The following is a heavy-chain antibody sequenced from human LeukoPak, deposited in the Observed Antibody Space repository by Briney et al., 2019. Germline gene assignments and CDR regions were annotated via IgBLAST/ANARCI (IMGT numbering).Heavy chain of an antibody. J-gene: IGHJ4*02. CDR3: AREHGYSYAFDY. D-gene: IGHD5-18*01. V-gene: IGHV3-48*03. Sequence: GGSLRLSCAASGFSFSNYEMNWVRQAPGKGLEWVSYISTSGRPTYYADSVKGRFTISRDNAKNTLYLQMNSLRAEDTAVYYCAREHGYSYAFDYWGQGTLVTVSS. CDR1: GFSFSNYE. CDR2: ISTSGRPT.